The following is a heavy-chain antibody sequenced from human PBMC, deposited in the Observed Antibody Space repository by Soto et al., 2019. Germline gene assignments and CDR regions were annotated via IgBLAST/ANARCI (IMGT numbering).Heavy chain of an antibody. J-gene: IGHJ6*02. V-gene: IGHV1-69*06. CDR3: ARGYDFWSGYQYGMDV. Sequence: SVKVSCKASGGTFSSYAISWVRQAPGQGLEWMGGIIPIFGTANYAQKFQGRVTITADKSTSTAYMELSSLRSEDTAVYYCARGYDFWSGYQYGMDVWGQGTTVTVSS. D-gene: IGHD3-3*01. CDR1: GGTFSSYA. CDR2: IIPIFGTA.